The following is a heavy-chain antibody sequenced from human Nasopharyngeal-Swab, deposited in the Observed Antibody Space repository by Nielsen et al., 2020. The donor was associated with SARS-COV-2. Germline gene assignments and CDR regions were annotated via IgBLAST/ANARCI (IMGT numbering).Heavy chain of an antibody. J-gene: IGHJ5*02. D-gene: IGHD5-18*01. V-gene: IGHV1-69*04. CDR2: IIPILGIA. CDR3: ARDGDVDTAMANWFDP. CDR1: GGTFSSYA. Sequence: SVKVSCKASGGTFSSYAISWVRQAPGQGLEWMGRIIPILGIANYVQKFQGRVTITADKSTSTAYMELSSLRSEDTAVYYCARDGDVDTAMANWFDPWGQGTLVTVSS.